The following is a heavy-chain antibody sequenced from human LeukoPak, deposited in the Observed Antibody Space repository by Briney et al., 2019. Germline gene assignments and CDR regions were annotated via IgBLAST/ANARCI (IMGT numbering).Heavy chain of an antibody. CDR1: GYTFTGYY. CDR2: INPYSGGT. V-gene: IGHV1-2*02. Sequence: ASVKVSCKASGYTFTGYYIHWVRQAPGQGLEWMGWINPYSGGTNSAQRFQGRVTVTRDTSISTAYMELSRLRSDDTAVYYCAREPQLLLYYFDYWGQGTLVTVSS. J-gene: IGHJ4*02. CDR3: AREPQLLLYYFDY. D-gene: IGHD2-2*01.